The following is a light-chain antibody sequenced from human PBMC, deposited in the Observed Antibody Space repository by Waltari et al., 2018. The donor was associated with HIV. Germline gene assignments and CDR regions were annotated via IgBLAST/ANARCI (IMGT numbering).Light chain of an antibody. Sequence: SYELTQPPSVSVSPGQTARITCSGDALPKQYAYWYRQRPGQAPVLVIYKDSERPSWIPERLSSSSSGTTVTLTIIGVQAEDEADYYCQSADSSGTYVVFGGGTKLTVL. CDR3: QSADSSGTYVV. CDR1: ALPKQY. CDR2: KDS. J-gene: IGLJ3*02. V-gene: IGLV3-25*03.